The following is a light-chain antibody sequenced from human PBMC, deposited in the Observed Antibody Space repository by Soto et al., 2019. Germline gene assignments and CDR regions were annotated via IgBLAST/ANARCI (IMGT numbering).Light chain of an antibody. J-gene: IGLJ1*01. Sequence: QSVLTQPASVSGSPGQSITISCTGTSSDVGAYNYVSWYQQHPGKAPKVMIFEVSHRPSGVSNRFSGSKSGNTASLTISGLQAEDEADYYCISYTSSSLYVFGTGTKLTVL. CDR3: ISYTSSSLYV. V-gene: IGLV2-14*01. CDR1: SSDVGAYNY. CDR2: EVS.